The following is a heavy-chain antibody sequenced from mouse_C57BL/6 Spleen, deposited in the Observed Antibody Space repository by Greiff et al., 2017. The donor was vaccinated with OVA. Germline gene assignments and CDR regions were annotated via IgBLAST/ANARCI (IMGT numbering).Heavy chain of an antibody. J-gene: IGHJ4*01. Sequence: QVQLQQPGAELVMPGASVKLSCKASGYTFTSYWMHWVKQRPGQGLEWIGEIDPSDSYTNYNQKFKGKSTLTVDKSSSTAYMQLSSLTSEDSAVYYCARPLRYDYDGYAMDYWGQGTSVTVSS. CDR2: IDPSDSYT. CDR3: ARPLRYDYDGYAMDY. D-gene: IGHD2-4*01. CDR1: GYTFTSYW. V-gene: IGHV1-69*01.